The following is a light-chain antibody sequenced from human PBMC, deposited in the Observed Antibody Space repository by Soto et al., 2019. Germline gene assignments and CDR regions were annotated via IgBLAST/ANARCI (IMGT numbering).Light chain of an antibody. J-gene: IGKJ2*01. CDR2: WAS. CDR1: QSVLYSSNNKNH. V-gene: IGKV4-1*01. CDR3: QQYYSTPYT. Sequence: IVMTQSPDSLAVSLGERATINCKSSQSVLYSSNNKNHLAWYQQKAGQPPKLLVYWASTRESGVPDRFSGSGSGTDFTLTISSLQAEDVAVYYCQQYYSTPYTFGQGTKVDIK.